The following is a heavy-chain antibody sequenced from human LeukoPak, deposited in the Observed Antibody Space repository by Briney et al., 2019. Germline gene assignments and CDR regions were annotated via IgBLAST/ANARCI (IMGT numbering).Heavy chain of an antibody. CDR1: GFTFSSYV. J-gene: IGHJ2*01. V-gene: IGHV3-23*01. CDR2: IGGNGRNT. CDR3: ARGRGVYGYWYFDL. D-gene: IGHD2-15*01. Sequence: GGALRLSCAASGFTFSSYVMSWVRQAPGKGLEGVSTIGGNGRNTYYADSVKGRFTISRDNSKITLYLEMNSLRAEDTAVYYCARGRGVYGYWYFDLWGRGTLVTVSS.